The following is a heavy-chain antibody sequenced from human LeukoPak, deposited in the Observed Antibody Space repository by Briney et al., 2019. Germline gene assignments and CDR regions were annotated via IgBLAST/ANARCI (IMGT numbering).Heavy chain of an antibody. D-gene: IGHD3-16*01. CDR2: ISSSGSAK. Sequence: GGSLRLSCAASGFTISNHEMNWVRQAPGKGLEWVSYISSSGSAKNYAESVKGRFTISRDNAENSLYLQMNSLRGEDTAVYYCARRFDRWGQGTLVTVSS. V-gene: IGHV3-48*03. CDR1: GFTISNHE. J-gene: IGHJ4*02. CDR3: ARRFDR.